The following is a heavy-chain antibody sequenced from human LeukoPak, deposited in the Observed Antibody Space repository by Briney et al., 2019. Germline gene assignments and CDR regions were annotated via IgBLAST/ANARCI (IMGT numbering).Heavy chain of an antibody. CDR2: ISYDGRNK. Sequence: PGGSLRLSCAASGFTFSSYARHWVRQAPGKGRGWGAVISYDGRNKYYADSVKGRFTISRDNSKNTLYLQMNSLRAEDTAVYYCARRSASEGDFWSGYYEAADAFDIWGQGTMVTVSS. V-gene: IGHV3-30*04. J-gene: IGHJ3*02. D-gene: IGHD3-3*01. CDR1: GFTFSSYA. CDR3: ARRSASEGDFWSGYYEAADAFDI.